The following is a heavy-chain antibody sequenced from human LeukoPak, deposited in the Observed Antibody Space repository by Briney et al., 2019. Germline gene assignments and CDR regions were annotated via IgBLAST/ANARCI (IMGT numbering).Heavy chain of an antibody. D-gene: IGHD3-9*01. CDR1: GFTLSSYA. V-gene: IGHV3-64D*06. Sequence: GGSLRLSCSTSGFTLSSYAMHWVRQAPGKGLEYVSAFSSNGGRTYYADSVKGRFTISRDNSKNTLYLQMSSLRAEDTAVYYCVKGGLRYFDWRESSFDYWGQGTLVTVSS. CDR3: VKGGLRYFDWRESSFDY. J-gene: IGHJ4*02. CDR2: FSSNGGRT.